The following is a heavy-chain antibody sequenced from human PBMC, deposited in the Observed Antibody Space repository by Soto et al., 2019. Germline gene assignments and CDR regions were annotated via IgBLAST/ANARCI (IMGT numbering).Heavy chain of an antibody. D-gene: IGHD2-8*01. CDR1: GGSISDYY. Sequence: SETLSLTCSVSGGSISDYYWSWIRQPPGKGLEWIGYTYYGWNTNYNPSLKSRVTISVDTSKNQFSLKLISVTAADTAVYFCARCHRGLRCHLDSWGQGTLVTVSS. CDR2: TYYGWNT. CDR3: ARCHRGLRCHLDS. J-gene: IGHJ4*02. V-gene: IGHV4-59*01.